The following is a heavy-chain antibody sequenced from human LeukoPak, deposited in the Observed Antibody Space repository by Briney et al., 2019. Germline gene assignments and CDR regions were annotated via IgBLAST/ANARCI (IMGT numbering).Heavy chain of an antibody. V-gene: IGHV4-59*01. Sequence: SETLSLTCTVSGGSISSYCWSWIRQPPGKGLEWIGYIYYSGSTNYNPSLKSRVTISVDTSKNQFSLKLTSVTAADTAVYYCARTTEGGYTYGYFYYYYMDVWGKGTTVTISS. CDR2: IYYSGST. J-gene: IGHJ6*03. CDR1: GGSISSYC. D-gene: IGHD5-18*01. CDR3: ARTTEGGYTYGYFYYYYMDV.